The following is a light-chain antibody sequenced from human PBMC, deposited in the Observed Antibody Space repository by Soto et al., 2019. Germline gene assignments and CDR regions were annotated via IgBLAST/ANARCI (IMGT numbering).Light chain of an antibody. V-gene: IGKV3-20*01. CDR2: GTS. J-gene: IGKJ1*01. CDR3: QQFVSSPWT. Sequence: EIVLTQSPGTLSLSPGERATLSCRASQSISSNYLAWYQQKPGQAPRLLVYGTSSRATGIPDRFSGSGSGTDFTLTISRLGPEDFAVYYCQQFVSSPWTFGQGTKVEIK. CDR1: QSISSNY.